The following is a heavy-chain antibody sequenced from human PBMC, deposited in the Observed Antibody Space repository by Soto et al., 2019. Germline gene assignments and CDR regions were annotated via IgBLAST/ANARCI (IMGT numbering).Heavy chain of an antibody. V-gene: IGHV3-23*01. CDR2: ISGSGGST. CDR3: AKSYSSGWYGYFDY. CDR1: GFTFSSHA. J-gene: IGHJ4*02. D-gene: IGHD6-19*01. Sequence: GGSLRLSCAAPGFTFSSHAMSWVRQAPGKGLEWVSAISGSGGSTYYADSVKGRFTISRDNSKNTLYLQMNSLRAEDTAVYYCAKSYSSGWYGYFDYWGQGTLVTVSS.